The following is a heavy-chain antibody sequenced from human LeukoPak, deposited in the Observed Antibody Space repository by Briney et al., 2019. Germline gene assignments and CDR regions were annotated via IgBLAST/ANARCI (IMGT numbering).Heavy chain of an antibody. V-gene: IGHV6-1*01. CDR1: GDSGSSNSAA. CDR3: ARDLSGVVGATRAWFDP. J-gene: IGHJ5*02. CDR2: TYYRSKWHN. Sequence: SQTLSLTCAISGDSGSSNSAAWNWIRQSPSRGLEWLGRTYYRSKWHNDYAVSVKSRITINPDTSKNQFSLQLNSVTPEDTAVYYCARDLSGVVGATRAWFDPWGQGTLVTVSS. D-gene: IGHD1-26*01.